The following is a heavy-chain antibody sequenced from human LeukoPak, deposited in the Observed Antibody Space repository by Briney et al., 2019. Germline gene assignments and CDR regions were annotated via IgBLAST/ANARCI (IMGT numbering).Heavy chain of an antibody. D-gene: IGHD6-19*01. V-gene: IGHV3-49*04. J-gene: IGHJ4*02. CDR2: IRSKAYGGTT. Sequence: GGSLRLSCTASGFTFGDYAMSWVRQAPGKGLEWVGFIRSKAYGGTTEYAASVKGRFTISRDDSKSIAYLQMNGLKTEDTAVYYCTRGDSAWYNYWGQGTLVTVSS. CDR3: TRGDSAWYNY. CDR1: GFTFGDYA.